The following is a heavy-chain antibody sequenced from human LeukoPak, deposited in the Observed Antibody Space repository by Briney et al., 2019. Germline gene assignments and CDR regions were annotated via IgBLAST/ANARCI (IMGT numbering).Heavy chain of an antibody. V-gene: IGHV3-9*01. CDR3: AKRDGETEFDY. Sequence: PGGSLRLSCAASGFTFDDYGMHWVRQAPGKGLEWVSGITWNSAIIGYADSVKGRFTISRDNAKNSLYLQMNSLRAEDTAFYYCAKRDGETEFDYWGQGTLVTVSS. J-gene: IGHJ4*02. CDR2: ITWNSAII. D-gene: IGHD5-24*01. CDR1: GFTFDDYG.